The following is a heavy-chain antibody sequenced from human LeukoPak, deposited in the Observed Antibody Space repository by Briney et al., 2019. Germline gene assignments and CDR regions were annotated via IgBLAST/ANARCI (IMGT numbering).Heavy chain of an antibody. V-gene: IGHV4-31*03. CDR2: IYYSGST. D-gene: IGHD2-15*01. Sequence: SETLSLTCTVSGGSISSGGYYWSWIRQHPGKGLEWIGYIYYSGSTYYNPSLKSRVTISVDTSKNQFSLKLSSVTAADTAVYYCAGSGAGGYYYYGMDVWGQGTTVTVSS. J-gene: IGHJ6*02. CDR3: AGSGAGGYYYYGMDV. CDR1: GGSISSGGYY.